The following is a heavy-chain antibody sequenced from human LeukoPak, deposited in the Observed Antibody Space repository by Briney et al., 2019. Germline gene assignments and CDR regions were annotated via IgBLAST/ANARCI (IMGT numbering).Heavy chain of an antibody. V-gene: IGHV1-46*01. D-gene: IGHD3-22*01. CDR3: ARDLVPYYDSSFWFDP. Sequence: ASVKVSCKASGYTFTGYYMHWVRQAPGQGLEWMGIINPSGGSTSYAQKFQGRVTMTRDTSTSTVYMELSSLRSEDTAVYYCARDLVPYYDSSFWFDPWGQGTLVTVSS. J-gene: IGHJ5*02. CDR1: GYTFTGYY. CDR2: INPSGGST.